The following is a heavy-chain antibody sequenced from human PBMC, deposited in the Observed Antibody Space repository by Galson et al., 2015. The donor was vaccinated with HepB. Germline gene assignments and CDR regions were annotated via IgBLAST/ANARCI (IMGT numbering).Heavy chain of an antibody. CDR1: GFTFCTYG. CDR2: ISYDGSNK. V-gene: IGHV3-30*18. J-gene: IGHJ4*02. Sequence: SLRLSCAASGFTFCTYGMHWVRQAPGKGLEWVAVISYDGSNKYYADSVKGRFTISRDNSKNTLYLQMNSLRAEDTAVYYCANILMDTALPHREKPLNHFDYSGQRTLVTVSS. CDR3: ANILMDTALPHREKPLNHFDY. D-gene: IGHD5-18*01.